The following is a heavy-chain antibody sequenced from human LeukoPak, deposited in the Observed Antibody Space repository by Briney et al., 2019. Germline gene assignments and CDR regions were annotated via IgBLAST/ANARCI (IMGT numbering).Heavy chain of an antibody. Sequence: GGSLRLSCAASGFTFSSYAMSCVRQAPGKGLEWVSAISGSGGSTYYADSVKGRFTISRDNSKNTLYLQMNSLRAEDTAVYYCAKVYDCSSTSCSDYWGQGTLVTVSS. D-gene: IGHD2-2*01. CDR2: ISGSGGST. V-gene: IGHV3-23*01. CDR1: GFTFSSYA. J-gene: IGHJ4*02. CDR3: AKVYDCSSTSCSDY.